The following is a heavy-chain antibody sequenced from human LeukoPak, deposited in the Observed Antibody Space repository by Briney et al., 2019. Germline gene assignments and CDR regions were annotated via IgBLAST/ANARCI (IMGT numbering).Heavy chain of an antibody. Sequence: ASVKVSCKASGGTFSSYAISWVRQAPGQGLEWMGGIIPIFGTANYAQKFQGRVTITADESTSTACMELSSLRSEDTAVYYCARDRGIVVVPAAEYYYYYMDVWGKGTTVTVSS. CDR3: ARDRGIVVVPAAEYYYYYMDV. CDR2: IIPIFGTA. D-gene: IGHD2-2*01. J-gene: IGHJ6*03. CDR1: GGTFSSYA. V-gene: IGHV1-69*13.